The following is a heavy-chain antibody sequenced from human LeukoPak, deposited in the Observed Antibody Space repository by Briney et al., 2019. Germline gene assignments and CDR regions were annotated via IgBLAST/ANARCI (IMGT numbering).Heavy chain of an antibody. CDR2: IAWNTGNT. CDR3: AKDMNSYGSGSSYNPWGPFDS. Sequence: QPGGSLRLSCAASGFTFDDYAMHWVRQAPGKGLEWVSGIAWNTGNTGYADSVKGQFTISRDNAENSLHLQMNSLRAEDTALYYCAKDMNSYGSGSSYNPWGPFDSWGQGTLATVSS. V-gene: IGHV3-9*01. CDR1: GFTFDDYA. J-gene: IGHJ4*02. D-gene: IGHD3-10*01.